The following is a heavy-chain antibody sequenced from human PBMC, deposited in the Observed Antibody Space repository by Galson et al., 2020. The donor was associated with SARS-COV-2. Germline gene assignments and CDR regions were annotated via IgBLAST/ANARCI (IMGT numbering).Heavy chain of an antibody. CDR2: IFHSGYT. CDR1: GGSISSSDW. V-gene: IGHV4-4*02. CDR3: SRIIVTAYCFSCMDV. Sequence: SETLSLTCAVSGGSISSSDWWGWVRQPPGKGLEWIGEIFHSGYTNYNPSLKSRVTMSVDTSKNQFSLKLSSVTAADTALYYCSRIIVTAYCFSCMDVWGKGTTVTVSS. D-gene: IGHD2-21*02. J-gene: IGHJ6*03.